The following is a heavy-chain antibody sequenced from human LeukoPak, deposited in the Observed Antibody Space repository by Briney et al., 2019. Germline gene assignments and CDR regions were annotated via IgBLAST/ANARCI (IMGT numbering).Heavy chain of an antibody. Sequence: GGSLRLSCAASGFTFSSYSMNWVRQAPGKGLEWVSSISSSSSFIYYADSVKGRFTISRDNAKNSLYLQMNSPRAEDTAVYYCASTYSSSWYEDYWGQGTLVTVSS. V-gene: IGHV3-21*01. J-gene: IGHJ4*02. CDR1: GFTFSSYS. CDR2: ISSSSSFI. D-gene: IGHD6-13*01. CDR3: ASTYSSSWYEDY.